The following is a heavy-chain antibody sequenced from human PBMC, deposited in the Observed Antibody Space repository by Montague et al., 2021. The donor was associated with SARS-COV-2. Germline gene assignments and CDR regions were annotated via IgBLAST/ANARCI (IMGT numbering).Heavy chain of an antibody. V-gene: IGHV4-4*07. J-gene: IGHJ4*02. D-gene: IGHD4-23*01. CDR3: ARLVWKDYGGNYFDY. CDR1: GGSISSYY. CDR2: IYTSGST. Sequence: SETLSLTCIVSGGSISSYYWNWIRQSAGKGLEWIGRIYTSGSTNYDPSLKSRVTMSVDTSKNQSSLNLTSVAATDTAVYYCARLVWKDYGGNYFDYWGQGTLVTVSS.